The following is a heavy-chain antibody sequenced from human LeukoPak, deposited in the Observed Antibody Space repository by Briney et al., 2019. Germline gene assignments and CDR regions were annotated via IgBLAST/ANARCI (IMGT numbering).Heavy chain of an antibody. CDR1: GGSISSYY. V-gene: IGHV4-4*07. CDR2: IYTSGST. Sequence: SETLSLTCTVSGGSISSYYWSWIRQPAGKGLEWIGRIYTSGSTNYNPSLKSRATMSVDTSKNQFSLKLSSVTAADTAVYYCARSYCSSTSCVRSWYSDLWGRGTLVTVSS. CDR3: ARSYCSSTSCVRSWYSDL. J-gene: IGHJ2*01. D-gene: IGHD2-2*01.